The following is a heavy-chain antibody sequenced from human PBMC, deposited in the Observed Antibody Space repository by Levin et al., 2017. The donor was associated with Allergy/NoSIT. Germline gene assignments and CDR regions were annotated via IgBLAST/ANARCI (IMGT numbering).Heavy chain of an antibody. D-gene: IGHD3-22*01. CDR3: ARDGPLRGYNHYYHSNTFDY. V-gene: IGHV1-69*04. CDR2: IIPILGIA. Sequence: GASVKVSCKASGGTFSSYTISWVRQAPGQGLEWMGRIIPILGIANYAQKFQGRVTITADKSTSTAYMELSSLRSEDTAVYYCARDGPLRGYNHYYHSNTFDYWGQGTLVTVSS. CDR1: GGTFSSYT. J-gene: IGHJ4*02.